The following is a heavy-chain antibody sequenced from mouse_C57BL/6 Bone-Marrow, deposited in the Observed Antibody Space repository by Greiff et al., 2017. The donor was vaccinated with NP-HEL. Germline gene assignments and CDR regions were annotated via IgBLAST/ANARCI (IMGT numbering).Heavy chain of an antibody. CDR3: TTRGYGGYFDY. CDR2: IDPENGDT. Sequence: EVKLQESGAELVRPGASVKLSCTASGFNIKDDYMHWVKQRPEQGLEWIGWIDPENGDTEYASKFQGKATITADTSSNTAYLQLSSLTSEDTAVYYCTTRGYGGYFDYWGQGTTLTVSS. D-gene: IGHD3-1*01. CDR1: GFNIKDDY. V-gene: IGHV14-4*01. J-gene: IGHJ2*01.